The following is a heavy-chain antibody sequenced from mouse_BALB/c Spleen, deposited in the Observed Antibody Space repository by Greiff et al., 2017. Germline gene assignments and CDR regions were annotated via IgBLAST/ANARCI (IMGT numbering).Heavy chain of an antibody. V-gene: IGHV5-6*01. J-gene: IGHJ2*01. CDR2: ISSGGSYT. CDR3: TRGDGYYLDY. CDR1: GFTFSSYG. Sequence: EVHLVESGGDLVKPGGSLKLSCAASGFTFSSYGMSWVRQTPDKRLEWVATISSGGSYTYYPDSVKGRFTIARDNAKNTLYLQMSSLKSEDTAMYYCTRGDGYYLDYWGQGTTRTVSS. D-gene: IGHD2-3*01.